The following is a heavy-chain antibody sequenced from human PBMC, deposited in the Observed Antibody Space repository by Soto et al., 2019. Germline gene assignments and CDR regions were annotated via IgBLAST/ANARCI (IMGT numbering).Heavy chain of an antibody. CDR2: IYYSGNT. Sequence: TVSGGSISRGDYYWGWIRQPPGKGLEWIGSIYYSGNTHYNPSLKSRVTISVDTSMNQFSLNLDSVTAVDSAVYYCVRGGYVHAFDYWGQGALVTVSS. CDR3: VRGGYVHAFDY. D-gene: IGHD5-12*01. J-gene: IGHJ4*02. CDR1: GGSISRGDYY. V-gene: IGHV4-61*08.